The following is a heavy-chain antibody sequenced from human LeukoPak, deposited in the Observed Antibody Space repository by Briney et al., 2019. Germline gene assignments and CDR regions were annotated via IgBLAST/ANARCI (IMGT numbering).Heavy chain of an antibody. CDR3: AREVGEGDFWSGYYFGYYGMDV. Sequence: GGSLRLSCAASGFTFSSYSINWVRQAPGKGLEWVSYISSSSSTIYYADSVKGRFTISRDNSKNTLYLQMNSLRAEDTAVYYCAREVGEGDFWSGYYFGYYGMDVWGQGTTVTVSS. CDR1: GFTFSSYS. CDR2: ISSSSSTI. J-gene: IGHJ6*02. D-gene: IGHD3-3*01. V-gene: IGHV3-48*01.